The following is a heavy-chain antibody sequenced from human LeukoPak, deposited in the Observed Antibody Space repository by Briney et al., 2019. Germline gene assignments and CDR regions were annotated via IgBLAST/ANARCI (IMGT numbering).Heavy chain of an antibody. CDR3: ARDGMSQAPYAMEI. V-gene: IGHV1-3*01. CDR1: GYTFITYT. CDR2: ISAGDGNT. J-gene: IGHJ6*02. D-gene: IGHD1-1*01. Sequence: GASVKVSCKASGYTFITYTMHWVRQAPGERLEWMGRISAGDGNTVYSQKFQGRVTISRDTSASTAYMELSTLRSEDTAVYYCARDGMSQAPYAMEIWGQGTTVTVSS.